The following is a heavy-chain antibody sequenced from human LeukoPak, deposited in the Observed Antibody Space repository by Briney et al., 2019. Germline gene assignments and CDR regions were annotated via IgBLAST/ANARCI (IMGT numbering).Heavy chain of an antibody. CDR1: GFTFSSYA. Sequence: PGGSLRLSCAASGFTFSSYAMHWVRQAPGKGLEYVSAISSNGGSTYYANSVKGRFTISRDNSKNTLYLQMGSLGAEDMAVYYCARQGVVVTAANAFDIWGQGTMVTVSS. CDR3: ARQGVVVTAANAFDI. CDR2: ISSNGGST. V-gene: IGHV3-64*01. J-gene: IGHJ3*02. D-gene: IGHD2-21*02.